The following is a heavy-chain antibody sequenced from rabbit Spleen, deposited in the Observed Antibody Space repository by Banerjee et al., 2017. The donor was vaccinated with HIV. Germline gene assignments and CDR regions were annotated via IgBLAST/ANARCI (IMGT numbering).Heavy chain of an antibody. CDR3: ARNYVNAFDP. Sequence: QSLEESGGDLVKPGASLTLTCTASGFSFSSSYWICWVRQAPGKGLEWIACIYTNDGDTDYANWPKGRFTISKTSSSTVTLLMTSVTAADTATYFCARNYVNAFDPWGQGTLVTVS. V-gene: IGHV1S40*01. CDR1: GFSFSSSYW. CDR2: IYTNDGDT. J-gene: IGHJ2*01. D-gene: IGHD1-1*01.